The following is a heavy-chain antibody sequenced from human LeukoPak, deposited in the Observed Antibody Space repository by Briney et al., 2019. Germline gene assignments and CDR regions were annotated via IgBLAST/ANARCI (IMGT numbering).Heavy chain of an antibody. CDR3: ARGHFVLMVYAVFDY. J-gene: IGHJ4*02. Sequence: SETLPLTCAVYGGSFSGYYWSWIRQPPGKGLEWIGEINHSGSTNYNPSLKSRVTISVDTSKNQFSLKLSSVTAADTAVYYCARGHFVLMVYAVFDYWGQGTLVTVSS. V-gene: IGHV4-34*01. CDR2: INHSGST. D-gene: IGHD2-8*01. CDR1: GGSFSGYY.